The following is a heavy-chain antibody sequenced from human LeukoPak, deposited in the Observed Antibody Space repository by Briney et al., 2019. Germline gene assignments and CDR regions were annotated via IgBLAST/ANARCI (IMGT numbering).Heavy chain of an antibody. J-gene: IGHJ4*02. Sequence: PGGSLRLSCAASGFAFSSYSMNWVRQAPGKGLEWVSSISSSSSYIYYADSVKGRFTISRDNAKNSLYLQMNSLRAEDTAVYYCARVGNKGGDYWGQGTLVTVSS. CDR1: GFAFSSYS. CDR2: ISSSSSYI. D-gene: IGHD2-15*01. V-gene: IGHV3-21*01. CDR3: ARVGNKGGDY.